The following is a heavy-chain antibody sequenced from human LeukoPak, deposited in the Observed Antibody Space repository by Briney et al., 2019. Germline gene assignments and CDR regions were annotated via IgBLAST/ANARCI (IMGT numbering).Heavy chain of an antibody. Sequence: ASVKVSCKASGGTFSSYVISWVRQAPGQGLEWMGGIIPIFGTANYAQKFQGRVTITTDESTSTAYMELSSLRSEDTAVYYCARDREIRAFDIWGQGTMVTVSS. V-gene: IGHV1-69*05. CDR1: GGTFSSYV. J-gene: IGHJ3*02. CDR2: IIPIFGTA. CDR3: ARDREIRAFDI. D-gene: IGHD3-10*01.